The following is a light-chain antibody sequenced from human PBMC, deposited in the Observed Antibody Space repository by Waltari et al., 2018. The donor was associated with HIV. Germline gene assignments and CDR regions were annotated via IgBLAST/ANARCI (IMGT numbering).Light chain of an antibody. V-gene: IGKV4-1*01. CDR1: QTVLYSSNNKNY. CDR2: WAS. J-gene: IGKJ3*01. CDR3: QQYYSSPQT. Sequence: DIVMTQSPDSLAVSLCERATINCKYSQTVLYSSNNKNYLAWYQQKPGQPPKLLIYWASTRESGVPDRFSGSGSGTDFTLTISSLQAEDVAVYYCQQYYSSPQTFGPGTKVDIK.